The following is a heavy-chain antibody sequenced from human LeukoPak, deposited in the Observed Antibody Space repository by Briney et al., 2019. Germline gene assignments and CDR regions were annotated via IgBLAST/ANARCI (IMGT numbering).Heavy chain of an antibody. CDR1: GFTFINFG. D-gene: IGHD3-22*01. J-gene: IGHJ4*02. Sequence: GGSLRLSCAASGFTFINFGMHWVRQAPGKGPEWVAIVWYDGNNKYYADSVKGRFTISRDNSENTLFLQMNSLRVEDSAVYYCARAKGVSTGYRPTDYWGQGTLVTVSS. CDR2: VWYDGNNK. CDR3: ARAKGVSTGYRPTDY. V-gene: IGHV3-33*01.